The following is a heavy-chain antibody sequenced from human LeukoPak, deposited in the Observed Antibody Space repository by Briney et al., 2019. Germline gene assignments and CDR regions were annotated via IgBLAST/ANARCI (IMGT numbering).Heavy chain of an antibody. CDR3: ARARIPSGYDSGPYYFDY. Sequence: SETLSLTCTVSGGSISSGGYYWSWIRQHPGKGLEWIGYIYYSGSTYYNPSLKSRVTISVDTSKDQFSLKLSSVTAADTAVYYCARARIPSGYDSGPYYFDYWGQGTLVTVSS. CDR2: IYYSGST. V-gene: IGHV4-31*03. D-gene: IGHD5-12*01. J-gene: IGHJ4*02. CDR1: GGSISSGGYY.